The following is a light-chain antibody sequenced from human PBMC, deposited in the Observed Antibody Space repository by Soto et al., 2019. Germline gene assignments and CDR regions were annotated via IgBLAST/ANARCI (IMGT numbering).Light chain of an antibody. CDR1: SSDVGSYNL. V-gene: IGLV2-23*02. Sequence: QSALTQPASVSGSPGQSITISCTGTSSDVGSYNLVSWYQQHPGEAPKLTIYEVSKRPSGVSNRFSGSKSANTASLTISGLQADDEADYYCCSYGGRSTYVFGTGTKVTVL. CDR3: CSYGGRSTYV. J-gene: IGLJ1*01. CDR2: EVS.